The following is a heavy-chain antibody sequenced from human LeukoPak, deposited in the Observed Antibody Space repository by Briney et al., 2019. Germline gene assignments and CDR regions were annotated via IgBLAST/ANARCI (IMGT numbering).Heavy chain of an antibody. CDR2: IYHSGST. V-gene: IGHV4-4*02. J-gene: IGHJ3*02. CDR1: GGSISSSNW. D-gene: IGHD6-19*01. CDR3: ARDRSGSGWYISDAFDI. Sequence: SETLSLTCAVSGGSISSSNWWSWVRHPPGKGLEWIGEIYHSGSTNYNPSLKSRVTISVDKSKNQFSLKLSSVTAADTAVYYCARDRSGSGWYISDAFDIWGQGTMVTVSS.